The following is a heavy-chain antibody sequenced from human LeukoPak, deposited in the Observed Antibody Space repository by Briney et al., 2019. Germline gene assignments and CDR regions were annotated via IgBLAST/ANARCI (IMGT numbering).Heavy chain of an antibody. Sequence: GGSLRLSCAASGFTLSSYAMSWVRQGPGKGLEWVSAISVSGNTYHADSVKGRFTISRDSSKNTLYLQMNSLRAEDAAVYYCARGRAYCGGDCQDAYFDYWGQGTLVTVSS. V-gene: IGHV3-23*01. CDR3: ARGRAYCGGDCQDAYFDY. J-gene: IGHJ4*02. CDR2: ISVSGNT. D-gene: IGHD2-21*02. CDR1: GFTLSSYA.